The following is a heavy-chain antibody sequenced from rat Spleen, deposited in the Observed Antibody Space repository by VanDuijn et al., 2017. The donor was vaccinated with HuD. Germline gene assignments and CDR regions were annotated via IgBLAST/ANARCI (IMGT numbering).Heavy chain of an antibody. V-gene: IGHV5-22*01. CDR2: INYDGSRT. D-gene: IGHD3-3*01. CDR1: GFTFSDYY. Sequence: EVQLVESGGGLVQPGRSLKLSCAASGFTFSDYYMAWVRQAPTKGLEWVATINYDGSRTDYRDSVKGRFTISRDNAKSTLYLQMNSLRSEDTATYYCTSLSAPFDYWGQGVMVTVSS. J-gene: IGHJ2*01. CDR3: TSLSAPFDY.